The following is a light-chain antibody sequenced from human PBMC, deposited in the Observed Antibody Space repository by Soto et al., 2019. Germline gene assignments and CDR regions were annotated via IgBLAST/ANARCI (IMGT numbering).Light chain of an antibody. Sequence: DIQMTQSPSSLSASVGDRVTITCRASQSISNHLNWYQQKPGKAPKLLIFAASSLQSGVPSRFSGSRSGPDFTLTISSLQPEDFAVYYCQQRGDWPPITFGPGTRLEI. V-gene: IGKV1-39*01. CDR2: AAS. CDR1: QSISNH. CDR3: QQRGDWPPIT. J-gene: IGKJ5*01.